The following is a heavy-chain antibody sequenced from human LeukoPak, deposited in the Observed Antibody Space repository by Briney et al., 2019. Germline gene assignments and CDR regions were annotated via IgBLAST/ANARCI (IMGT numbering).Heavy chain of an antibody. J-gene: IGHJ4*02. D-gene: IGHD3-22*01. V-gene: IGHV4-34*01. Sequence: SETLSLTCAVYGGSFSGYYWSWIRQPPGKGLEWIGEINHSGSTNYNPSLKSRVTISVDTSKNQFSLKLSSVTAADTAVYYCAREGLDYYGSSGARNFDYWGQGTLVTVSS. CDR1: GGSFSGYY. CDR2: INHSGST. CDR3: AREGLDYYGSSGARNFDY.